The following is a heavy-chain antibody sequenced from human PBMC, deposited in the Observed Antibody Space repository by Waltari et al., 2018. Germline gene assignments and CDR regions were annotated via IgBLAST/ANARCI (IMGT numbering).Heavy chain of an antibody. V-gene: IGHV3-7*04. D-gene: IGHD7-27*01. J-gene: IGHJ6*02. CDR3: ARVNWGSDKKSLDV. CDR1: GFLFSSSW. Sequence: EVQLVESGGGLVQPGGSLRLSCAVSGFLFSSSWMSWVRQAPGKGLEWVANINQDGTEKYYVGSVKGRFTISRDNAKNSLYLQMNSLRAEDTAVYYCARVNWGSDKKSLDVWGQGTTVTVSS. CDR2: INQDGTEK.